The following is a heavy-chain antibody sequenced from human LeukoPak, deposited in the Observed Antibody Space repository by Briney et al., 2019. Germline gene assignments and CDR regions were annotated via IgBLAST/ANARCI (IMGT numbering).Heavy chain of an antibody. D-gene: IGHD5-18*01. CDR1: GFTFSSYS. CDR2: ISSSSSYI. CDR3: ARDRYRYGHTGANWFDP. V-gene: IGHV3-21*01. J-gene: IGHJ5*02. Sequence: GGSLRLSCAASGFTFSSYSMNWVRQAPGKGLEWVSSISSSSSYIYYADSVKGRFTISRDNAKNSLYLQMNSLRAEDTAVYYCARDRYRYGHTGANWFDPWGQGTLVTVSS.